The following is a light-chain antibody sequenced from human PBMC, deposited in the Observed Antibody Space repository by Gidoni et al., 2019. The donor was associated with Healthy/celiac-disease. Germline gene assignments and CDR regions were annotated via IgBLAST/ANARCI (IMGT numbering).Light chain of an antibody. CDR1: QSVSSSY. Sequence: IGLTQPPRTLSVSPGERATLTCRASQSVSSSYLAWYQQKPGQAPRLLIYGASSSATGIPDRFSGSGSGTDLTITISRLEPEDFAVYYCQQYGSSPMCSFGQGTKLEIK. J-gene: IGKJ2*04. V-gene: IGKV3-20*01. CDR2: GAS. CDR3: QQYGSSPMCS.